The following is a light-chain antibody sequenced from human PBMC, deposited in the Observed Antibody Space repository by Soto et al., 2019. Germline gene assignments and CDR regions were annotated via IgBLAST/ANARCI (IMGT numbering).Light chain of an antibody. CDR1: QSISTW. V-gene: IGKV1-5*01. Sequence: DIQMTQSPSTLSASVGDTVTITCRSSQSISTWLAWYRQKPGKVPELLIFEASSLRTGVPSRFSGSGSGTEFTLTISSLQPDDFATYYCQQYDSYKGTFGQGTKVDI. CDR3: QQYDSYKGT. CDR2: EAS. J-gene: IGKJ2*02.